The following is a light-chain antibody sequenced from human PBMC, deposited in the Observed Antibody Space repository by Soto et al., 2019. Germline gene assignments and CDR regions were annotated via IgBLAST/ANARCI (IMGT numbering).Light chain of an antibody. CDR2: AAS. CDR1: QSISRN. V-gene: IGKV1-39*01. Sequence: DIQMTQSPSFLSASVEDSVTITCRASQSISRNLNWYQQKPRTAPKLLIYAASSLQSGVPSRVSGSGSGTDFTLTISILRPVDCATYYWRHSHSTLWYTVRQRTNLGIK. J-gene: IGKJ2*01. CDR3: RHSHSTLWYT.